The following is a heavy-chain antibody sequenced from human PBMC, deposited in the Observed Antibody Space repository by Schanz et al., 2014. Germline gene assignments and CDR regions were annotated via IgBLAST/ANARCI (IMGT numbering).Heavy chain of an antibody. J-gene: IGHJ4*02. CDR3: VRQSGSTDY. V-gene: IGHV3-7*04. D-gene: IGHD6-13*01. Sequence: VQLVESGGGLVKPGGSLRLSCAASGFTFSDYWMSWVRQAPGKGLEWVANIKHDGNVEDYVDSVEGRFTNSRNNAKRYLIRQINNLRVDDSGVYVYVRQSGSTDYWGQGTLVTVSS. CDR1: GFTFSDYW. CDR2: IKHDGNVE.